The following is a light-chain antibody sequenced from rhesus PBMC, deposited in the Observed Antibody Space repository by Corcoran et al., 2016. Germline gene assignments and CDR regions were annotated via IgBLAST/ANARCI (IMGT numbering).Light chain of an antibody. Sequence: QVILTQSPATLSLSPGERATLSRRASQGVSSYLAWHQQKLGQAPRLLTDGASSRATGIPDRFSGSGSGTDFPLTISGRGPEDVGVYHCYRHSSGYSFGQGAKVEIK. CDR3: YRHSSGYS. J-gene: IGKJ2*01. CDR2: GAS. CDR1: QGVSSY. V-gene: IGKV3-10*01.